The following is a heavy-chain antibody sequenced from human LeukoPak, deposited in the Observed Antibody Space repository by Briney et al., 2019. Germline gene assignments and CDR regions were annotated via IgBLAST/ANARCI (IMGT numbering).Heavy chain of an antibody. CDR2: IDPSDSYT. Sequence: GESLKISCKGSGYSFTSYWISWVRQMPGKGLEWMGRIDPSDSYTNYSPSFQGHVTISADKSISTAYLQWSSLKASDTAMYYCARGGGITMVRGAINWFDPWGQGTLVTVSS. CDR3: ARGGGITMVRGAINWFDP. V-gene: IGHV5-10-1*01. CDR1: GYSFTSYW. J-gene: IGHJ5*02. D-gene: IGHD3-10*01.